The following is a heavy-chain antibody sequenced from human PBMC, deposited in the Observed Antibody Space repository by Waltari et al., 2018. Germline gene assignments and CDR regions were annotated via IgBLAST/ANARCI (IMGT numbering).Heavy chain of an antibody. D-gene: IGHD2-21*01. Sequence: QVQLQQWGAGLLKPSETLSLTCAVYGGSFSGYYWSWIRHPPGKGLEWIGEINHRGSTNYNPSLKSRVTISVDTSKNQFALKLSSVTAADTAVYYCARTVRGFYFDWGQGTLVTVSS. CDR1: GGSFSGYY. V-gene: IGHV4-34*01. J-gene: IGHJ4*02. CDR2: INHRGST. CDR3: ARTVRGFYFD.